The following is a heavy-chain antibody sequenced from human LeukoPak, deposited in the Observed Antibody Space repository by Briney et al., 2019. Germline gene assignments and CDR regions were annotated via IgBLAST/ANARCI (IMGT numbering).Heavy chain of an antibody. J-gene: IGHJ4*02. Sequence: PGGSLRLSCAASGFTFSSYDMHWVRQATRKGLEWVSAISTAGDSYYPGSVKGRFTISRENAKNSLYLQMNGLRAGDTAVYYCARAPHGDYFDYWGQGTLVTVSS. CDR1: GFTFSSYD. V-gene: IGHV3-13*01. D-gene: IGHD4-17*01. CDR3: ARAPHGDYFDY. CDR2: ISTAGDS.